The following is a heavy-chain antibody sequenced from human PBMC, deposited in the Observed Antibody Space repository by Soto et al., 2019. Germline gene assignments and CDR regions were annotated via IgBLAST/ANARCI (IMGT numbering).Heavy chain of an antibody. CDR3: ACPGYSYGTQNYYGMDV. J-gene: IGHJ6*02. CDR2: IIPIFGTA. V-gene: IGHV1-69*13. D-gene: IGHD5-18*01. Sequence: SVKVSCKASGGTFSSYAISWVRQAPGQGLEWMGGIIPIFGTANYAQKFQDRVTITADESTSTAYMELSSLRSEDTAVYYCACPGYSYGTQNYYGMDVWGQGTTVTVSS. CDR1: GGTFSSYA.